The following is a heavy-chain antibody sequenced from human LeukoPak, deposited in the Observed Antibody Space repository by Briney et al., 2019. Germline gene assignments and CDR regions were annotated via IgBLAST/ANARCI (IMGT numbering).Heavy chain of an antibody. V-gene: IGHV4-59*01. CDR2: IYYSGST. Sequence: PSGTLSLTCTVSSISISSYYWSWIRQPPGKGLEWIGYIYYSGSTNYNPSLTSRVTISVDTSKNQFSLKLSSVTAADTAVYYCARGSGSYFRFDPWGQGTLVTVSS. CDR1: SISISSYY. CDR3: ARGSGSYFRFDP. J-gene: IGHJ5*02. D-gene: IGHD1-26*01.